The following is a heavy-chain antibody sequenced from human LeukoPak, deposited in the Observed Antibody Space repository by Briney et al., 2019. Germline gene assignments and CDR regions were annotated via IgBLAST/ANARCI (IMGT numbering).Heavy chain of an antibody. V-gene: IGHV4-59*01. CDR2: LYYSGST. Sequence: SETLSLTCTVSGGSMSSYYWSWIRQPPGKGLEWIGYLYYSGSTNYHPSLKSRVTISVDTSKNQFSLQLSSVTAADTAVYDCARDRCSGGSCHSDYWGQGTLVTVSS. J-gene: IGHJ4*02. D-gene: IGHD2-15*01. CDR3: ARDRCSGGSCHSDY. CDR1: GGSMSSYY.